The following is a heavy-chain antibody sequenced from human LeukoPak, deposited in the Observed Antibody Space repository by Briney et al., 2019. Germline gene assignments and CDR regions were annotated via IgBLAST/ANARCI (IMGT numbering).Heavy chain of an antibody. J-gene: IGHJ4*02. V-gene: IGHV3-53*01. CDR3: TRAPGRITRDAYLDY. Sequence: GGSLRLSCAASGFSVSSNYMSWVRQAPGKGLTWVSVIYSSGSTYYADSVKGRFAISRDDSKNTLHLQMNSLRAEDTAMYYCTRAPGRITRDAYLDYWGQGTLVTVSS. D-gene: IGHD3-10*01. CDR1: GFSVSSNY. CDR2: IYSSGST.